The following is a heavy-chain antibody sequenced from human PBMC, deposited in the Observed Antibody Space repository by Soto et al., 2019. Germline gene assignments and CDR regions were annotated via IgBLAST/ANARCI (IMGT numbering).Heavy chain of an antibody. CDR3: ARGTGWGSYRQARYYYMDV. CDR2: INHSGST. D-gene: IGHD3-16*02. V-gene: IGHV4-34*01. Sequence: QVQLQQWGAGLLKPSETLSLTCAVYGGSFSGYYWSWIRQPPGKGLEWIGEINHSGSTNYNPSLKSRVTISVDTSKNQFSLKLSSVTAADTAVYYCARGTGWGSYRQARYYYMDVWGKGTTVTVSS. J-gene: IGHJ6*03. CDR1: GGSFSGYY.